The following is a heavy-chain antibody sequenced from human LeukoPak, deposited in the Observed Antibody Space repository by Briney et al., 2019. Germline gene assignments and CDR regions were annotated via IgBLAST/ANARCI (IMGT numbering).Heavy chain of an antibody. V-gene: IGHV4-59*12. J-gene: IGHJ4*02. CDR3: ARDHGGDHDFDY. CDR1: GGSISSYY. CDR2: IHYTGST. Sequence: SETLSLTCTVSGGSISSYYWSWIRQSPGKGLECIGYIHYTGSTNYNPSLKSRVTMSVDTSKNQFSLKLSSVTAADTAVYYCARDHGGDHDFDYWGQGTLVTVSS. D-gene: IGHD2-21*02.